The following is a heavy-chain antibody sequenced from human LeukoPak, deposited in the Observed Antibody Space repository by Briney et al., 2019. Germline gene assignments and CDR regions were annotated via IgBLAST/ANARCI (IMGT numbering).Heavy chain of an antibody. CDR1: GFTFDDYA. Sequence: GGSLRLSCAASGFTFDDYAMHWVRQAPGKGLEWVSGISWNSGSIGYADSVKGRFTISRDNAKNSLYLQMNSLRAEDTALYYCAKDIRDWNTGNFDYWGQGTLVTVSS. V-gene: IGHV3-9*01. CDR2: ISWNSGSI. J-gene: IGHJ4*02. D-gene: IGHD1-1*01. CDR3: AKDIRDWNTGNFDY.